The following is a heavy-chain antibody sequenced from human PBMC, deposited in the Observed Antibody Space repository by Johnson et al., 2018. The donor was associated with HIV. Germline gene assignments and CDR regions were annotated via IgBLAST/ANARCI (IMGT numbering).Heavy chain of an antibody. Sequence: QMQLVESGGGLVQPGGSLRLSCAASGFTFSDYYMSWIRQAPGKGLEWVSYISSSGSTIYYADSVKGRFTISRDNAKNSLYLQMNSLRAEDTAVYYCARDPPVTTTHNAFDIWGQGTMVTVSS. CDR3: ARDPPVTTTHNAFDI. J-gene: IGHJ3*02. V-gene: IGHV3-11*04. CDR2: ISSSGSTI. CDR1: GFTFSDYY. D-gene: IGHD4-17*01.